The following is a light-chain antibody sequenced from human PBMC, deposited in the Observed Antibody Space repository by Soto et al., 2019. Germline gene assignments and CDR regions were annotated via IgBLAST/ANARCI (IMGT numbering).Light chain of an antibody. V-gene: IGKV3-20*01. J-gene: IGKJ4*01. CDR2: GAS. Sequence: EIVLTQSPGTLSLSPGERATLSCRASQSVSSSYLAWYQQKPGQAPRLLIYGASSRATGIPDRFSGSGSGTDFTLTISRLEPEDFAVYYCQQYGSSRRTFGGRTKVEIK. CDR1: QSVSSSY. CDR3: QQYGSSRRT.